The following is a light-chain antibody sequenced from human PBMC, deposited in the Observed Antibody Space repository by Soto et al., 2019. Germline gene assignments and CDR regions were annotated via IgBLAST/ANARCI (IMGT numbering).Light chain of an antibody. V-gene: IGLV1-40*01. CDR3: QSYDSSLSVV. CDR2: GNS. J-gene: IGLJ2*01. Sequence: QSVLTQPPSVSGAPGQRVTISCTGSSSNIGAGYDVHWYQQLPGTAPKLLIYGNSNRPSGVPDRFSGSKSGTSASLAITGLQADDEADYYCQSYDSSLSVVFGRGTKLTVL. CDR1: SSNIGAGYD.